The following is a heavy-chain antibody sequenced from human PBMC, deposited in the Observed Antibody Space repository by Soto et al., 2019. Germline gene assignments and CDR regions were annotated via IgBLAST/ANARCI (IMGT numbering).Heavy chain of an antibody. D-gene: IGHD5-18*01. Sequence: SETLSLTCAVFSASLGDHYWACIRQSPYKGLEWIGEVHPSGSSDYNPSLKSRLTLSLDTSKNQFSLKVASVTAADTAVYFCARGKPSGYSFGPCNFLHYGLAVRGPRSTVIGS. V-gene: IGHV4-34*01. CDR3: ARGKPSGYSFGPCNFLHYGLAV. CDR1: SASLGDHY. CDR2: VHPSGSS. J-gene: IGHJ6*02.